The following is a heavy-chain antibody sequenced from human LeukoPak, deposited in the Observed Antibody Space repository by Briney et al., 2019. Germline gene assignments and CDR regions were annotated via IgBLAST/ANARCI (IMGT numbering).Heavy chain of an antibody. J-gene: IGHJ4*02. CDR2: IYHSGST. D-gene: IGHD1-26*01. CDR1: GGSIRSYY. Sequence: SETLSLTCTVSGGSIRSYYWSWIRQPPGKGLEWIGYIYHSGSTNYNPSLKSRVSISLDTSKNQFSLRLSSVTAADTAVYYCARDPGSFLDYWGQGTLVTVSS. CDR3: ARDPGSFLDY. V-gene: IGHV4-59*01.